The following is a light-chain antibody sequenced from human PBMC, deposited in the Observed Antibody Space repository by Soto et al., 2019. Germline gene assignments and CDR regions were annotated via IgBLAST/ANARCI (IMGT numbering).Light chain of an antibody. V-gene: IGLV2-14*01. CDR3: SSYTNSGTRV. CDR2: DVG. Sequence: QSALTQPASVSGSPGQSITISCTGTSSDVGGSKYVSWYQQHPGKAPKLMIYDVGNRPSGVSDRFSGSKSDNTASLTISGLQADDEADYYCSSYTNSGTRVFGTGAKLTVL. J-gene: IGLJ1*01. CDR1: SSDVGGSKY.